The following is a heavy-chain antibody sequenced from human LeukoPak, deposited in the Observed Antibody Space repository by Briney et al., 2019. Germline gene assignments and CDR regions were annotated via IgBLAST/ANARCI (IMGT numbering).Heavy chain of an antibody. CDR1: GFTFSSYA. D-gene: IGHD3-10*01. CDR2: ISGSGGST. CDR3: AKDGEYSWALRYFDY. Sequence: PGGSLRLSCAASGFTFSSYALSWVRQAPGKGLGWVSAISGSGGSTYYADSVKGRFTISRDNSKNTLYMQMNSLRAEDTAVYYCAKDGEYSWALRYFDYWGQGTLVTVSS. J-gene: IGHJ4*02. V-gene: IGHV3-23*01.